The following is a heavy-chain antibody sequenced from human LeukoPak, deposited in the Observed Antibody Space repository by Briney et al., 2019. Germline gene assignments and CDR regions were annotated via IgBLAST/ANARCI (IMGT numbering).Heavy chain of an antibody. D-gene: IGHD2-2*01. CDR1: GFTFSNAW. Sequence: GGSLRLSCAASGFTFSNAWMSWVRQAPGKGLEWVGRIKSKTDGGTTDYAAPVKGRFTISRDDSKNTLYLQMNSLKTEDTAVYYCTTDFYCSSTSCHGRNYWGQGTLVTVSS. CDR2: IKSKTDGGTT. V-gene: IGHV3-15*01. J-gene: IGHJ4*02. CDR3: TTDFYCSSTSCHGRNY.